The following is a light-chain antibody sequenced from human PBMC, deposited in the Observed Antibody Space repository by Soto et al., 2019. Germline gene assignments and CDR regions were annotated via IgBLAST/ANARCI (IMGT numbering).Light chain of an antibody. V-gene: IGKV3-20*01. J-gene: IGKJ1*01. CDR1: QSVSSNF. CDR3: QQDGCSPRT. CDR2: GAS. Sequence: DIDVTQSPSTLSLSPADLATISCRTSQSVSSNFLAWYQQKRGQAPRLLIHGASNRATGTPDRFSGSGSGTDFTLTITRLEPEDFAVYYCQQDGCSPRTFGQGTKVDIK.